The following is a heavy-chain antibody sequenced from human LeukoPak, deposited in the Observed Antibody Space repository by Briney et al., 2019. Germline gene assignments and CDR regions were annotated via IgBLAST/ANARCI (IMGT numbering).Heavy chain of an antibody. CDR3: ARALGFIDQFDY. Sequence: SETLSLTCAVYGGSFSGYYWSWIRQPPGKGLEWIGEIIHSGSTNYNPSPKSRVTISVDTSKIQFSLKLSSVTAADTAVYYCARALGFIDQFDYWGQGTLVTVSS. CDR1: GGSFSGYY. CDR2: IIHSGST. V-gene: IGHV4-34*12. J-gene: IGHJ4*02. D-gene: IGHD3-16*02.